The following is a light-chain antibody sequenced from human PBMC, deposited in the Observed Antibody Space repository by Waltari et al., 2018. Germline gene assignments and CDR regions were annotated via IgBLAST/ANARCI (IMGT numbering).Light chain of an antibody. CDR2: DAS. V-gene: IGKV3-15*01. CDR3: QHYNNWPPYT. J-gene: IGKJ2*01. CDR1: QSIRSN. Sequence: EIVLTQSPATLSLSPGEGATRSVRASQSIRSNLAWYQQKPGQAPRLLIYDASTRATGIPARFSGSGSGTEFTLTISSLQSEDFAVYYCQHYNNWPPYTFGQGSRLDIK.